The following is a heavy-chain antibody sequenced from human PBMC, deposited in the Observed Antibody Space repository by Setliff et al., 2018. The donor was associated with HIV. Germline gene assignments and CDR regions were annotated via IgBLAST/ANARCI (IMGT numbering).Heavy chain of an antibody. Sequence: GGSLRLSCAASGFTFSGSPIHWVRQASGKGLEWLGRIKNRADNYATAYAASVKGRFTISRDNAKNSLYLQMNSLRADDTSVYYCARIQNHVWDYWGQGTLVTVSS. D-gene: IGHD5-18*01. CDR3: ARIQNHVWDY. J-gene: IGHJ4*02. V-gene: IGHV3-73*01. CDR1: GFTFSGSP. CDR2: IKNRADNYAT.